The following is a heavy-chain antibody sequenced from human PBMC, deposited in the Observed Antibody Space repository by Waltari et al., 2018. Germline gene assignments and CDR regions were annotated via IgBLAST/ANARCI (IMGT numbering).Heavy chain of an antibody. CDR2: IYTSGST. J-gene: IGHJ3*02. CDR1: GGSISSYY. CDR3: ARVESRTWELRADDAFDI. V-gene: IGHV4-4*07. D-gene: IGHD1-26*01. Sequence: QVQLQESGPGLVKPSETLSLTCTVSGGSISSYYWSWIRQPAGKGLEWIGRIYTSGSTNYNPSLKSRVTMSVDTSKNQFSLKLSSVTAADTAVYYCARVESRTWELRADDAFDIWGQGTMVTVSS.